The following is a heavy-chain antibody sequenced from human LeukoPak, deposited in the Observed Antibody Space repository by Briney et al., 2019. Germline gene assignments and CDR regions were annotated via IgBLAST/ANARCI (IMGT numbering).Heavy chain of an antibody. CDR3: AGVDCSGGSCYAFDI. J-gene: IGHJ3*02. V-gene: IGHV4-61*08. D-gene: IGHD2-15*01. CDR2: IYYSGST. CDR1: GCSVSSGGYY. Sequence: PSETLFLTCSVSGCSVSSGGYYWNCLRQPPGKVLEWIGYIYYSGSTNYNPYLKSRVTISVDTSKNQFSLKLSSVIAADEAVYYCAGVDCSGGSCYAFDIWGQGTMVTVSS.